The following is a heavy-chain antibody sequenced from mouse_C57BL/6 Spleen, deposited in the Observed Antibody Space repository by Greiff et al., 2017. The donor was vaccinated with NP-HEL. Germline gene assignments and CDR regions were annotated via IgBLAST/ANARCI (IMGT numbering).Heavy chain of an antibody. D-gene: IGHD1-1*01. CDR3: ARGHYYGSSPWYFDV. Sequence: QVQLQQPGAELVRPGSSVKLSCKASGYTFTSYWMHWVKQRPIQGLEWIGNIDPSDSETHYNQKFKDKATLTVDKSSSTAYMQLSSLTSEDSAVYYCARGHYYGSSPWYFDVWGTGTTVTVSS. V-gene: IGHV1-52*01. CDR2: IDPSDSET. CDR1: GYTFTSYW. J-gene: IGHJ1*03.